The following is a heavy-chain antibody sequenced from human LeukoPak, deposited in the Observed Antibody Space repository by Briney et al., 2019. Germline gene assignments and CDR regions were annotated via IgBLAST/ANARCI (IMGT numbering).Heavy chain of an antibody. Sequence: GGSLRLSCAASGFTFSDHYMNWIRQVPGKGLEWVSYISQTGRFTTYADSVKGRFTISRDNAKNSLYLQMHSLRADDTAVYYCARDRWTPAVTAWLGLYYYYGMDVWGQGTTVTVSS. D-gene: IGHD2-21*02. CDR2: ISQTGRFT. CDR3: ARDRWTPAVTAWLGLYYYYGMDV. V-gene: IGHV3-11*06. CDR1: GFTFSDHY. J-gene: IGHJ6*02.